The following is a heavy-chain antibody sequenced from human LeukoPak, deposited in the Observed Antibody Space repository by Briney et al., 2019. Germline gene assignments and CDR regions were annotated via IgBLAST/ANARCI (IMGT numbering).Heavy chain of an antibody. D-gene: IGHD3-3*01. J-gene: IGHJ5*02. CDR2: ISGSGGSS. Sequence: PGGSLRLSCAASGFTFNNYAMTWVRQAPGKGLEWVSAISGSGGSSYYADSVKGRFTISRDNSKNTLYLQMNSLRAEDTAVYYCAKDEDFQNWFDPWGQGTLVTVSS. CDR3: AKDEDFQNWFDP. CDR1: GFTFNNYA. V-gene: IGHV3-23*01.